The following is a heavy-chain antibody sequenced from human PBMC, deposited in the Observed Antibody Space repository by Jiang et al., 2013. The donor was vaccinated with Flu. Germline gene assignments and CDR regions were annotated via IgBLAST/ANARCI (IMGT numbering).Heavy chain of an antibody. V-gene: IGHV5-51*01. D-gene: IGHD5-24*01. CDR1: GYSFTSYW. CDR3: ARRKATRNYYYYYGMDV. J-gene: IGHJ6*02. Sequence: VQLVESGAEVKKPGESLKISCKGSGYSFTSYWIGWVRQMPGKGLEWMGIIYPGDSDTRYSPSFQGQVTISADKSISTAYLQWSSLKASDTAMYYCARRKATRNYYYYYGMDVWGQGTTVTVSS. CDR2: IYPGDSDT.